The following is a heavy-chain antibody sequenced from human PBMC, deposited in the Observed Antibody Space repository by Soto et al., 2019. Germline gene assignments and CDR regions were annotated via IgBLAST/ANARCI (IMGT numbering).Heavy chain of an antibody. Sequence: QVQLVQSGAEVKKPGASVKVSCKSSGYTFTMSGISWVRQAPGQGLEWMGWISGYNGNTNYAQKFQDRVTMTTDTSTNTAYTELRSLRSDDTAVYYCAREGPRPYYYYGMDVWGQGTTVTVSS. CDR3: AREGPRPYYYYGMDV. V-gene: IGHV1-18*01. J-gene: IGHJ6*02. CDR1: GYTFTMSG. CDR2: ISGYNGNT.